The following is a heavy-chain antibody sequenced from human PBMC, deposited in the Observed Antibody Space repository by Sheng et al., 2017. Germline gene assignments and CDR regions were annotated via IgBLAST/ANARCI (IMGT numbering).Heavy chain of an antibody. J-gene: IGHJ4*01. V-gene: IGHV1-69*06. Sequence: DLVQSGAEVKKPGSSVRVSCKASGGSFNSYLLSWVRQAPGQRLEWMGGIIANFATTKYAQKFQGRLTITADTSATTAYMELSSLVSEDTAVYYCAREPYSTSSYFDHWGQGTQVVVSS. CDR3: AREPYSTSSYFDH. D-gene: IGHD6-6*01. CDR1: GGSFNSYL. CDR2: IIANFATT.